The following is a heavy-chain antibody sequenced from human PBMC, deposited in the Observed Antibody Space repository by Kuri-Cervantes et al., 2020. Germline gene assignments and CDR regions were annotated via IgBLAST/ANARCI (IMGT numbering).Heavy chain of an antibody. CDR3: ARVGGELRPDDY. J-gene: IGHJ4*02. V-gene: IGHV1-18*01. Sequence: GGSLRLSCKASGYTFTSHGISWVRQAPGQGLEWMGWITPYDGNTDFAQNLQGRVTLTTDTSTSTAYMELRSLTSDDTAVYYCARVGGELRPDDYWGQGTLVTVSS. CDR2: ITPYDGNT. CDR1: GYTFTSHG. D-gene: IGHD1-7*01.